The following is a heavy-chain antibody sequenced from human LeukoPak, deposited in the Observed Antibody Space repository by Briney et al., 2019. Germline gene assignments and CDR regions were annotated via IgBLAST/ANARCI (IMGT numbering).Heavy chain of an antibody. CDR2: ISSSSAI. V-gene: IGHV3-48*02. CDR1: GFIFSNYG. Sequence: PGGSLRLSCAASGFIFSNYGMNWVRQAPGKGLEWVSYISSSSAIYYADSVKGRFTISRDNAKNSLYLQMNSLRDEDTAVYYCARSSGALDYWGQGTLVTVSS. D-gene: IGHD2-15*01. CDR3: ARSSGALDY. J-gene: IGHJ4*02.